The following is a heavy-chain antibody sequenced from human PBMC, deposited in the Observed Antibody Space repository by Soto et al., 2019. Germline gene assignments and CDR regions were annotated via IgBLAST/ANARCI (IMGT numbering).Heavy chain of an antibody. D-gene: IGHD6-19*01. CDR3: ARDGESAVAGTSWSY. Sequence: QVQLVESGGGVVQPGRSLRLSCAASGFTFSSYGMHWVRQAPGKGLEWVAVIWYDGSNKYYADSVKGRFTISRDNSKNTLYLQMNSLRAEDTAVYYCARDGESAVAGTSWSYWAQGTLVTVSS. CDR1: GFTFSSYG. V-gene: IGHV3-33*01. J-gene: IGHJ4*02. CDR2: IWYDGSNK.